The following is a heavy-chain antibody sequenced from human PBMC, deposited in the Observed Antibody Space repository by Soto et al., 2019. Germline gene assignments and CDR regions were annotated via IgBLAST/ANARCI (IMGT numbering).Heavy chain of an antibody. CDR3: AKDGGYCSGGSCLKRGYYYYYGMDV. J-gene: IGHJ6*02. D-gene: IGHD2-15*01. V-gene: IGHV3-23*01. CDR2: ISGSGGST. Sequence: GGSLRLSCADSGFTFSSYAMSWVRQAPGKGLEGVSAISGSGGSTYYGDAVKGRFTISRDNSKNTLYLQMNSLRAEDTAVYYCAKDGGYCSGGSCLKRGYYYYYGMDVWGQGTTVTVSS. CDR1: GFTFSSYA.